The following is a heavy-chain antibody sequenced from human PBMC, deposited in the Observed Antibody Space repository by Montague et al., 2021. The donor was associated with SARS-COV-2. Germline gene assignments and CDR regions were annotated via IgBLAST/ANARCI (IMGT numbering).Heavy chain of an antibody. V-gene: IGHV3-7*05. Sequence: SLSLSWAASGFTFDNYWMAWVRQVPEKGLEWVASVNQDASEKYYVDSVKGRFTISRDNAKNSLSLQMSSLRVEDTAMYYCARDPAFAAFDLWGRGSLVIVSS. J-gene: IGHJ2*01. CDR2: VNQDASEK. D-gene: IGHD6-25*01. CDR1: GFTFDNYW. CDR3: ARDPAFAAFDL.